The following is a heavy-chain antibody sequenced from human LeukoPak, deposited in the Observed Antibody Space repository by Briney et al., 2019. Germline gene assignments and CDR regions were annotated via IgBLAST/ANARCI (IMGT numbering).Heavy chain of an antibody. CDR2: IQTDGSDT. Sequence: GGSLRLSCAASGFAFSNYWMDWVRQAPGKGLVWVSRIQTDGSDTTYADSVKGRFTISRDNAKNTLYLQMNSLRDEDTAVYYCVSNTLIIAAAFYDSWGQGTLVTVSS. CDR1: GFAFSNYW. V-gene: IGHV3-74*01. CDR3: VSNTLIIAAAFYDS. D-gene: IGHD6-13*01. J-gene: IGHJ4*02.